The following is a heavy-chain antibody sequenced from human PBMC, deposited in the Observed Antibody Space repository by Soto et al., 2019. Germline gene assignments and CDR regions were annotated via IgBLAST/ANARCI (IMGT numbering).Heavy chain of an antibody. CDR1: GDCSSRRSYY. V-gene: IGHV4-39*01. CDR3: ARHRGKYYDILTCSYYGMDV. D-gene: IGHD3-9*01. J-gene: IGHJ6*02. Sequence: SENPSLTCTVEGDCSSRRSYYWACIRQHPEKGLEWIGSIYYSGSTYYNPSLKSRVTISVDTSKNQFSLKLSSVTAADTAVYYCARHRGKYYDILTCSYYGMDVWGQGTTVT. CDR2: IYYSGST.